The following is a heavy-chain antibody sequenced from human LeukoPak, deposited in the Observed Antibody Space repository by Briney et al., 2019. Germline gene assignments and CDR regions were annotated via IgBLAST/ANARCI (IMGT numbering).Heavy chain of an antibody. CDR1: GFTFSSYG. CDR2: ISYDGSNK. CDR3: AKDFSSGSLAMALTHFDY. V-gene: IGHV3-30*18. Sequence: GRSLRLSCAASGFTFSSYGMHWVRQAPGKGLEWVAVISYDGSNKYYADSVEGRFTISRDNSKNTLYLQMNSLRAEDTAVYYCAKDFSSGSLAMALTHFDYWGQGTLVTVSS. J-gene: IGHJ4*02. D-gene: IGHD6-19*01.